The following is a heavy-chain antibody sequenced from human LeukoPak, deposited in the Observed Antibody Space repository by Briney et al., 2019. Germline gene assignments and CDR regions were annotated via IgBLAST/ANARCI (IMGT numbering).Heavy chain of an antibody. V-gene: IGHV1-8*01. J-gene: IGHJ4*02. CDR1: GYTFTSYD. CDR2: MNPNSGNT. D-gene: IGHD3-22*01. CDR3: AWTDTLEWITMTQLNDY. Sequence: ASVKVSCKASGYTFTSYDINWVRQATGQGLEWMGWMNPNSGNTGYAQKFQGRVTMTRNTSISTAYMKLSSLRSEDTAVYYCAWTDTLEWITMTQLNDYWGQGTLVTVSS.